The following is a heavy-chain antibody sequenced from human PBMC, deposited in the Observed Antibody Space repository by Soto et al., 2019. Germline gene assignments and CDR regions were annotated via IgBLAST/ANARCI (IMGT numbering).Heavy chain of an antibody. J-gene: IGHJ3*02. V-gene: IGHV1-18*01. Sequence: ASVKVYCKASGYTFTSFGISWVRQAPGQGLEWMGWISAYNGNTNYAQKLQGRVTMTTDTSTSTAYMELRSLRSDDSALYYCARGSGGIDAFDIWGQGTMVTVS. CDR1: GYTFTSFG. CDR2: ISAYNGNT. CDR3: ARGSGGIDAFDI.